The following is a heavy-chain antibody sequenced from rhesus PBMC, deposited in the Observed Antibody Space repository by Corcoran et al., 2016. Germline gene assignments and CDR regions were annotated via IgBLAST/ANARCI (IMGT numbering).Heavy chain of an antibody. J-gene: IGHJ4*01. CDR3: ARARAGGYNFWSGYY. V-gene: IGHV4-80*01. Sequence: QVQLQESGQGLVKPSATLSLTCAVAGSSLSRSWWSWIRQPPGQGLVWIVEINGHSGSTYANPSLKSRVTISKDATKNQFALKLSSVTAADTAVYYCARARAGGYNFWSGYYGGQGVLVTVSS. D-gene: IGHD3-3*01. CDR2: INGHSGST. CDR1: GSSLSRSW.